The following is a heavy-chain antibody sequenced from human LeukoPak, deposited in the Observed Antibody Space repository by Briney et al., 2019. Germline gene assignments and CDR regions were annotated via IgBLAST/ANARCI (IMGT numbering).Heavy chain of an antibody. CDR2: INHSGST. D-gene: IGHD4-23*01. V-gene: IGHV4-34*01. Sequence: SETLSLTCAVYGGSLSGYYWSWIRQPPGKGLEWIGEINHSGSTNYNPSLKSRVTISVDTSKNQFSLKLSSVTAADTAVYYCARGPTVVTPSHIDYWGQGTLVTVSS. CDR3: ARGPTVVTPSHIDY. CDR1: GGSLSGYY. J-gene: IGHJ4*02.